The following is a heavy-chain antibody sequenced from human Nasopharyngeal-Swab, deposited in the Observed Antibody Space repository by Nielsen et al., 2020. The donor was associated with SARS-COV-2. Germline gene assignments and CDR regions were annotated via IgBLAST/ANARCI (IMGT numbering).Heavy chain of an antibody. Sequence: SETLSLTCAVSGGSISSGGYSWSWIRQPPGKGLEWIGYIYHSGSTYYNPSLKSRVTISVDRSKNQFSLKLSSVTAADTAVYYCAREGIVVVPAAMDPDYYYYYMDVWGKGTTVTVSS. V-gene: IGHV4-30-2*01. CDR2: IYHSGST. D-gene: IGHD2-2*01. CDR1: GGSISSGGYS. J-gene: IGHJ6*03. CDR3: AREGIVVVPAAMDPDYYYYYMDV.